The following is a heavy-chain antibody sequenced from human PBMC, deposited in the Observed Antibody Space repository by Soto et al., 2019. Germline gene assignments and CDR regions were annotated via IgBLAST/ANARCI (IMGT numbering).Heavy chain of an antibody. CDR3: AKDGNNGYAFDH. V-gene: IGHV3-23*01. J-gene: IGHJ4*02. CDR2: VTNLGGTI. Sequence: GGSLRLSCAASGFTFSTYAMSWVRQAPGTGLEWVSGVTNLGGTINYADSVKDRSTISRDNSKNTLYLQMSSLRAEDTAVYYCAKDGNNGYAFDHWGQGTLVTVSS. D-gene: IGHD2-2*03. CDR1: GFTFSTYA.